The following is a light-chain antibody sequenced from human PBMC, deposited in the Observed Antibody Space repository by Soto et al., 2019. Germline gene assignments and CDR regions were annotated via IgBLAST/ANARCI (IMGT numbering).Light chain of an antibody. CDR2: EVS. Sequence: QSVLTQPASVSGSPGQSITISCTGTSSDVGGYNYVSWYQQHPGKAPKLMISEVSNRPSGVSNRFSGPKSGNTASLTISGVQAEDEADYYCSSYTSSTTYVFGTGTKLTVL. CDR3: SSYTSSTTYV. CDR1: SSDVGGYNY. J-gene: IGLJ1*01. V-gene: IGLV2-14*01.